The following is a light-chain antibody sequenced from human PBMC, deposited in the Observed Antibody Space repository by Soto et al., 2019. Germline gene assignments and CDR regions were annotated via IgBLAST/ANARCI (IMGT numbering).Light chain of an antibody. J-gene: IGKJ3*01. V-gene: IGKV1-27*01. Sequence: DIQMTQSPSSLSASVGDRVTITCRASQDISNYLAWYQQKPGKVPKLLIYAASTLQSGVPSRFSGSGSGTDFTLTISSLQPEDVASYYCQKYNRAPFTFGPVTKLDIK. CDR1: QDISNY. CDR3: QKYNRAPFT. CDR2: AAS.